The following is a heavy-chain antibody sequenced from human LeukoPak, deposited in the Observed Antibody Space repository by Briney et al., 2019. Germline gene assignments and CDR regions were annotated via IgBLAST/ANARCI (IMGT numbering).Heavy chain of an antibody. Sequence: PSETLSLTCAVYGGSFGGYYWSWIRQPPGKGLEWIGEINHSGSTNYNPSLKSRVTISVDTSKNQFSLKLSSVTAADTAVYYCARGYLAYYDSSGYVPYYFDYWGQGTLVTVSS. CDR3: ARGYLAYYDSSGYVPYYFDY. CDR1: GGSFGGYY. D-gene: IGHD3-22*01. J-gene: IGHJ4*02. V-gene: IGHV4-34*01. CDR2: INHSGST.